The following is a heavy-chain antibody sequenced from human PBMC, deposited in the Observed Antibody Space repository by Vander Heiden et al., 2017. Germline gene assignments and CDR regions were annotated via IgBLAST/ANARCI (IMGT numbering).Heavy chain of an antibody. D-gene: IGHD3-22*01. Sequence: EVQLVESGGGLVKLGGSLRLSCAASGFTFSSYRMHCVRKHQGKGLEWIPSISSSSSYIYYADSVKGRFTTFRDNAKNALYRQMNSLRVEDTAVYYCARCPKTPITMIVVAHGNWYFELWGRGSLVTVSS. CDR3: ARCPKTPITMIVVAHGNWYFEL. J-gene: IGHJ2*01. CDR1: GFTFSSYR. V-gene: IGHV3-21*01. CDR2: ISSSSSYI.